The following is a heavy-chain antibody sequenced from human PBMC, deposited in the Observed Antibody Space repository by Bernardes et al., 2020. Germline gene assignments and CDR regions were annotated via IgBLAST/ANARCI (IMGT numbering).Heavy chain of an antibody. CDR1: GGSVSSGNYY. D-gene: IGHD6-19*01. Sequence: SETLSLTCTVSGGSVSSGNYYWSWIRQPPGKGLEWIGDIYYSGSTNNNPSLKSRVTISVDTSKNQFSLKLSSVTAADTAVYYCAREVPTSGWYIDYWGQGTLVTVSS. J-gene: IGHJ4*02. CDR3: AREVPTSGWYIDY. CDR2: IYYSGST. V-gene: IGHV4-61*01.